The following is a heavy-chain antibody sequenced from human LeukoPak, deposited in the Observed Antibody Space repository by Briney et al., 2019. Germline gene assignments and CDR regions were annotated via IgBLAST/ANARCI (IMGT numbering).Heavy chain of an antibody. J-gene: IGHJ4*02. Sequence: GGSLRLSCAASGFTFSSYEMSWVRQAPGKGLEWVSYISSSGNIIYYADSVKGRFTISRDNAKSSLYLQMDSLRAEDRAFYYCATGGVGATPDYWGQGTLVTVPS. D-gene: IGHD1-26*01. CDR3: ATGGVGATPDY. CDR1: GFTFSSYE. CDR2: ISSSGNII. V-gene: IGHV3-48*03.